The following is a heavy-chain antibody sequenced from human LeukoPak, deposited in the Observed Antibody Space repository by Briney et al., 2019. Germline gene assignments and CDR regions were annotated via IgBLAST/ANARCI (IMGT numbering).Heavy chain of an antibody. J-gene: IGHJ6*03. CDR2: INPNSGGT. Sequence: GASVKVSCKASGYTFTGYYMHWVRQAPGPGREWMGWINPNSGGTNYAQKFQGRVTMTRDTSISTAYMALSRLRSDDTAVYYCARTQGPGPDYYYYMDVWGKGTTVTVSS. V-gene: IGHV1-2*02. CDR3: ARTQGPGPDYYYYMDV. CDR1: GYTFTGYY.